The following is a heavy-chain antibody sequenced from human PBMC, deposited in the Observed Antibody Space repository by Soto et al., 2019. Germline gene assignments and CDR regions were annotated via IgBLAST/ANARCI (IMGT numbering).Heavy chain of an antibody. D-gene: IGHD4-17*01. V-gene: IGHV4-39*01. CDR2: IFYGGGTGVT. J-gene: IGHJ4*02. CDR3: ARRGVGDSLFDS. Sequence: QLHLQESGPGLVKPSETLSLTCTVSGDSFSTSNYYWGWIRQPPGKGLEWIGNIFYGGGTGVTYYNPSLRSRVIISVDTSKNQFSLKLRSITAADTAFYFCARRGVGDSLFDSWGQGKLVTVSS. CDR1: GDSFSTSNYY.